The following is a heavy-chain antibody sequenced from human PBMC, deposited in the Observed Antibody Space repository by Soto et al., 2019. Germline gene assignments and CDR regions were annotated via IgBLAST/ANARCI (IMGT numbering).Heavy chain of an antibody. Sequence: PGGSLRLSCAASGFTVSSNYMSWVRQAPGKGLEWVSVIYSGGSTYYADSVKGRFTISRDNSKNTLYLQMNSLRAEDTAVYYCAREKQEWPLGHWFDPWGQGTLVTVSS. CDR1: GFTVSSNY. D-gene: IGHD3-3*01. CDR3: AREKQEWPLGHWFDP. J-gene: IGHJ5*02. V-gene: IGHV3-53*01. CDR2: IYSGGST.